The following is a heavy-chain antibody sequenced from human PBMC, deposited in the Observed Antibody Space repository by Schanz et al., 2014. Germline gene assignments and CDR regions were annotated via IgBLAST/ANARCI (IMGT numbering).Heavy chain of an antibody. CDR1: GFTFSNYW. J-gene: IGHJ3*02. CDR3: ARDMLRRYGALEI. Sequence: EVQLVESGGGLVQPGGSLRLSCAASGFTFSNYWMSWVRQAPGKGLEWVAYIKHDGSEKYHVDSVKGRFTISRDNSKNALYLQMNSLRAEDTAVYYCARDMLRRYGALEIWGRGTMVTVSS. V-gene: IGHV3-7*03. D-gene: IGHD2-8*01. CDR2: IKHDGSEK.